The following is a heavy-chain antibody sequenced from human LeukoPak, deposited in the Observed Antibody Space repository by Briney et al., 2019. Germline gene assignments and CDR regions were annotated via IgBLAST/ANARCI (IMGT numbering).Heavy chain of an antibody. CDR1: GGPISSYY. J-gene: IGHJ4*02. Sequence: KPSETLSLTCTVSGGPISSYYWDWIRQPVGKGPEWIGRIYSSGSTNYNPSLKSRVTMSVDMSKNQFFLRLTSVTAADTAVYYCAREGLRYYDTSGFHYWGQGALVTVSS. D-gene: IGHD3-22*01. CDR3: AREGLRYYDTSGFHY. CDR2: IYSSGST. V-gene: IGHV4-4*07.